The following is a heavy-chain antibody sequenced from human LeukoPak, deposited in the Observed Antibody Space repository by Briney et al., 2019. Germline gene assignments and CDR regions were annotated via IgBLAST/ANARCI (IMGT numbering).Heavy chain of an antibody. V-gene: IGHV3-53*01. J-gene: IGHJ4*02. Sequence: PGGSLRLSCAASGFTVSSNYMSWVRQAPGKGLEWVSVIYSGGSTYYADSVKGRFTISGDNSKNTLYLQMNSLRAEDTAVYYCAYSSSWSSFDYWGQGTLVTVSS. D-gene: IGHD6-13*01. CDR2: IYSGGST. CDR1: GFTVSSNY. CDR3: AYSSSWSSFDY.